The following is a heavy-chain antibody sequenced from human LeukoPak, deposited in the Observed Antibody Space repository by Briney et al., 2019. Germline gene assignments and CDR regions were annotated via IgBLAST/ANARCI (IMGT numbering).Heavy chain of an antibody. D-gene: IGHD3-3*01. CDR2: IYTSGST. V-gene: IGHV4-61*02. J-gene: IGHJ5*02. CDR1: GGSMSSNSYY. Sequence: SQTLSLTCTVSGGSMSSNSYYWSWIRQPAGKGLEWIGRIYTSGSTNYNPSLKSRVTISVDTSKNQFSLKLSSVTAADTAVYYCAREAITYYDFWSGYYLRRHWFDPWGQGTLVTVSS. CDR3: AREAITYYDFWSGYYLRRHWFDP.